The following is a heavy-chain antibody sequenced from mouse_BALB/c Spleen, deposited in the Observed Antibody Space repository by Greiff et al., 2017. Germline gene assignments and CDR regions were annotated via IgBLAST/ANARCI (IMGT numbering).Heavy chain of an antibody. J-gene: IGHJ3*01. CDR2: IYPGDGDT. Sequence: QVQLQQSGAELVRPGSSVKISCKASGYAFSSYWMNWVKQRPGQGLEWIGQIYPGDGDTNYNGKFKGKATLTADKSSSTAYMQLSSLTSEDSAVYFWARIGDIYYGNYFDWFAYWGQGTLVTVSA. CDR1: GYAFSSYW. D-gene: IGHD2-1*01. V-gene: IGHV1-80*01. CDR3: ARIGDIYYGNYFDWFAY.